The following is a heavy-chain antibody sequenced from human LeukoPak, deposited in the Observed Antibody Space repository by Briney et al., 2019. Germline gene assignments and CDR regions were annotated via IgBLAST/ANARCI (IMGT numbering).Heavy chain of an antibody. CDR1: GFTFTIFG. CDR2: IDARSGIT. CDR3: ARTYDFGRGPPGDAFDN. V-gene: IGHV3-48*01. J-gene: IGHJ3*02. D-gene: IGHD3-3*01. Sequence: QAGGSLRLSCATSGFTFTIFGINWLRQAPGKGPEWVSYIDARSGITYYADSVQGRFTISRDNAKESVFLQMNRLRVDDTAVYYCARTYDFGRGPPGDAFDNWGQGTPVTVSS.